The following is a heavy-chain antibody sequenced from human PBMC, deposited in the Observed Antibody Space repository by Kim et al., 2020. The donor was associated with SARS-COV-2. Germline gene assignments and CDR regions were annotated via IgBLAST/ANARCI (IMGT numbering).Heavy chain of an antibody. D-gene: IGHD3-22*01. Sequence: GGSLRLSCAASGFTFSSYSMNWVRQAPGKGLEWVSSISSSSSYIYYADSVKGRFTISRDNAKNSLYLQMNSLRAEDTGVYYCARDARDYYDSSGPSNMVDYWGQGTLVTVSS. CDR1: GFTFSSYS. CDR3: ARDARDYYDSSGPSNMVDY. CDR2: ISSSSSYI. J-gene: IGHJ4*02. V-gene: IGHV3-21*01.